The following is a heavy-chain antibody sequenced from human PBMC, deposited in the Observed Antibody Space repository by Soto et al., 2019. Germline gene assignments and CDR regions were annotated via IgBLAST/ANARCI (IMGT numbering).Heavy chain of an antibody. CDR2: IYYSGST. V-gene: IGHV4-39*01. CDR1: GCSISSSSYY. D-gene: IGHD5-12*01. J-gene: IGHJ6*02. CDR3: ARLLSGPKISGYDSHYYYYYGMDV. Sequence: PSETLSLTCTVSGCSISSSSYYWGWIRQPPGKGLEWIGSIYYSGSTYYNPSLKSRVTISVDTSKNQFSLKLSSVTAADTAVYYCARLLSGPKISGYDSHYYYYYGMDVWGQGTTVTVSS.